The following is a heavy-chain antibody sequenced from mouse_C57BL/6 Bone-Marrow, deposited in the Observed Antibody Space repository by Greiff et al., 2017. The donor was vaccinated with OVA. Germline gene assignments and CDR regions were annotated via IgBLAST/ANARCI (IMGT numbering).Heavy chain of an antibody. CDR1: GFNIKDYY. Sequence: VHVKQSGAELVRPGASVKLSCTASGFNIKDYYMHWVKQRPEQGLEWIGRIDPEDGDTEYDAKFQGKATMTADTSSNTAYLQLSSLTSEDSAVYYCTTRDTTVPPFAYWGQGTLVTVSA. D-gene: IGHD1-1*01. CDR3: TTRDTTVPPFAY. J-gene: IGHJ3*01. V-gene: IGHV14-1*01. CDR2: IDPEDGDT.